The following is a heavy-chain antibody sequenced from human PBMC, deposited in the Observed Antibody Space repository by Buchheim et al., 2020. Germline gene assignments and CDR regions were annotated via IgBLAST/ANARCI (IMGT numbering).Heavy chain of an antibody. CDR2: ISYDGSNK. V-gene: IGHV3-30*18. CDR3: AKDWHYYYYMDV. J-gene: IGHJ6*03. Sequence: QVQLVESGGGVVQPGRSLRLSCAASGFTFSSYGMHWVRQAPGKGLEWVAVISYDGSNKYYADSVKGRFTIPRDNSTNTLYLQMNSLRAEDTAVYYCAKDWHYYYYMDVWGKGTT. CDR1: GFTFSSYG.